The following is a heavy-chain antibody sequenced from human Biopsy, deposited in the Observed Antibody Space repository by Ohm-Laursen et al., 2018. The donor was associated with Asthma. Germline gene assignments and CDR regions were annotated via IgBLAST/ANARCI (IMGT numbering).Heavy chain of an antibody. Sequence: GTLSLTCTVSGASIRSYYWTWIRQPPGKGLEWIGNIHYSGSAYSNPSLKSRVTISVDTSKKQISLRLSSVIAADTAVYYCAGFCSGGNCPDHWGQGTLVTVSS. CDR3: AGFCSGGNCPDH. D-gene: IGHD2-15*01. CDR2: IHYSGSA. J-gene: IGHJ4*02. CDR1: GASIRSYY. V-gene: IGHV4-59*01.